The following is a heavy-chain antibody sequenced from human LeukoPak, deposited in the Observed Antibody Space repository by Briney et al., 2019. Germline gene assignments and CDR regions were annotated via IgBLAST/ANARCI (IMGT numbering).Heavy chain of an antibody. Sequence: GGSLRLSCAVSGFSFSSYGMHWVRQAPGKGLEWVSGISWNSGSIGYADSVKGRFTISRDNAKNSLYLQMNSLRAEDTALYYCAKDGDSGSYSRLYYFDYWGQGTLVTVSS. V-gene: IGHV3-9*01. CDR1: GFSFSSYG. CDR3: AKDGDSGSYSRLYYFDY. D-gene: IGHD1-26*01. J-gene: IGHJ4*02. CDR2: ISWNSGSI.